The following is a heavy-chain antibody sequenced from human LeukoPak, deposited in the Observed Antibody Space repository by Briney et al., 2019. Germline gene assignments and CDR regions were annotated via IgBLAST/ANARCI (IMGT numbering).Heavy chain of an antibody. J-gene: IGHJ4*02. Sequence: GSLRLSCTASGFTFGDYAMSWVRQAPGKGLEWIGCIYYSGTTNYNPSLKSRVTISVDTSKNQFSLKLSSVTAADTAVYYCARGVYIAAAQYGYWGQGTLVTVSS. D-gene: IGHD6-13*01. CDR1: GFTFGDYA. V-gene: IGHV4-59*01. CDR3: ARGVYIAAAQYGY. CDR2: IYYSGTT.